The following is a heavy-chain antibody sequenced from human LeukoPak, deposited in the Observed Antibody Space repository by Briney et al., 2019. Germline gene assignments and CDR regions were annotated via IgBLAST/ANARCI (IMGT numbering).Heavy chain of an antibody. D-gene: IGHD4-17*01. Sequence: SETLSLTCSVSGGSIRSSDDYWGWIRQPPGKGLESIGSIYYSGSTYYNPSLKSRVTISVDTSKNQFSLKLSSVTAADTAVYYCARRTVTTIWHWGQGTLVTVSS. J-gene: IGHJ4*02. CDR3: ARRTVTTIWH. CDR2: IYYSGST. V-gene: IGHV4-39*01. CDR1: GGSIRSSDDY.